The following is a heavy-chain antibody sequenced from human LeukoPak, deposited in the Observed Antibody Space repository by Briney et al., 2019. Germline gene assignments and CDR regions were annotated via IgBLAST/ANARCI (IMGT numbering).Heavy chain of an antibody. CDR3: AKMATISNYYYGMDV. D-gene: IGHD5-24*01. Sequence: PSETLSLTCAVYGGSFSGYYWSWIRQPPGKGLEWIGEINHSGSTNYNPSLKSRVTISVDTSKNQFSLKLSSVTAADTAVYYCAKMATISNYYYGMDVWGQGTTVTVPS. CDR2: INHSGST. J-gene: IGHJ6*02. V-gene: IGHV4-34*01. CDR1: GGSFSGYY.